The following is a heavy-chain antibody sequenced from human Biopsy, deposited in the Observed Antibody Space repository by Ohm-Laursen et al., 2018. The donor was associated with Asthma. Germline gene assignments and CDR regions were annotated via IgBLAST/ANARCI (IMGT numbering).Heavy chain of an antibody. CDR3: AKITTDRQKANNWFDP. CDR2: ISFDGSNK. Sequence: SLRLSCAASGFSFSNYGMHWVRQAPGKGLEWVAVISFDGSNKYYADFVKGRFTISRDNSKNTLYLQMHSLRAEDTAVYFCAKITTDRQKANNWFDPWGQGTLVTVPS. CDR1: GFSFSNYG. J-gene: IGHJ5*02. D-gene: IGHD3-22*01. V-gene: IGHV3-30*18.